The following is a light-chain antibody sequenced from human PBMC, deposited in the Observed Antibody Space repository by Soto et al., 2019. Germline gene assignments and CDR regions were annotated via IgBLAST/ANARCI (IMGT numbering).Light chain of an antibody. V-gene: IGKV1-5*01. CDR3: QQYNSYWT. Sequence: DIHMTQSPSTLSASVGDRVTITCRASQTISSWLAWYQQKPGKAPKLLIYDASNLQSGVPSRFSGSGSGTEFTLTISSLQPDDFATYYCQQYNSYWTFGQGTKVDI. CDR2: DAS. J-gene: IGKJ1*01. CDR1: QTISSW.